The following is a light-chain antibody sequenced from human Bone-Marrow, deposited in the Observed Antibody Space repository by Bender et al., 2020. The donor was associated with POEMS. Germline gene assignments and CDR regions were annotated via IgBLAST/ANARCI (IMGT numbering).Light chain of an antibody. CDR2: EVI. V-gene: IGLV2-8*01. CDR1: SSDFGTYDF. J-gene: IGLJ3*02. Sequence: QSALTQPPSASGSPGQSVTISCTVTSSDFGTYDFVSWYQQYPGKAPKLIIYEVIKRPSGVPDRFSASKSGTSASLAISGLRSEDEGDYYCAAWDDSLSVWVFGGGTRLTVL. CDR3: AAWDDSLSVWV.